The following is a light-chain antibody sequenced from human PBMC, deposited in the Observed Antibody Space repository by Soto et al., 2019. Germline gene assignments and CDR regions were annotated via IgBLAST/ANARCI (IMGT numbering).Light chain of an antibody. V-gene: IGLV2-14*01. CDR2: GVT. CDR3: SSYTTSDTLPV. J-gene: IGLJ1*01. Sequence: QSALTQPASVSGSPGQSITISCTGTSGDFGDYNYFSWYQQHPGKAPQLLIYGVTNQPSGVSNRFSGSKSGDTASLTISGLQADDEANYYCSSYTTSDTLPVFGTGTKVTVL. CDR1: SGDFGDYNY.